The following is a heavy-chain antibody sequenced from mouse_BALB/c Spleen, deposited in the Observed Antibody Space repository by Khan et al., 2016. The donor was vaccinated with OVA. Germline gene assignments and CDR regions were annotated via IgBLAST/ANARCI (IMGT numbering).Heavy chain of an antibody. CDR1: GYSITSGYG. J-gene: IGHJ2*01. Sequence: EVQLQESGPGLVKPSQSLSLTCTVTGYSITSGYGWNWIRQFPGNKMEWMGYISYSGSTNYNPSFKSRISITRDTSKNQFFLQLNSVTTEDTVTYYCARTARIKYWGQGTTLTVSS. CDR3: ARTARIKY. CDR2: ISYSGST. V-gene: IGHV3-2*02. D-gene: IGHD1-2*01.